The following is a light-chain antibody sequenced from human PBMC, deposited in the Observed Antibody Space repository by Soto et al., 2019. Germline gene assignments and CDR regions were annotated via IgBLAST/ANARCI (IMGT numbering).Light chain of an antibody. V-gene: IGKV1-5*01. CDR1: QSISSW. Sequence: DIHMTPSPSTLSAYVGDRVTLTFLASQSISSWVAWYQQKPGKAPKLLIYDASSLESGVPSRFSGSGSGTEFTLTISSLQPDDFATYYCQQYNSYPTFGQGTKVDIK. CDR2: DAS. J-gene: IGKJ1*01. CDR3: QQYNSYPT.